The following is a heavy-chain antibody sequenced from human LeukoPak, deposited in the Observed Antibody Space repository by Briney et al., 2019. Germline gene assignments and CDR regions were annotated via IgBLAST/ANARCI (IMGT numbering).Heavy chain of an antibody. CDR2: INHSGST. J-gene: IGHJ4*02. CDR1: GVSFSDYY. CDR3: ARDSSGYPFDY. Sequence: SETLSLTCAVYGVSFSDYYWSWIRQPPGKGLEWIGEINHSGSTNYNPSLKSRVTISVDTSKNQFSLKLSSVTAADTAVYYCARDSSGYPFDYWGQGTLVTVSS. D-gene: IGHD3-22*01. V-gene: IGHV4-34*01.